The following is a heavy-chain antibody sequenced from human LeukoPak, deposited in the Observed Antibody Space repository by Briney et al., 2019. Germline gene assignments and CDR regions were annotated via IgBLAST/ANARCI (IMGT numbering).Heavy chain of an antibody. D-gene: IGHD3-10*01. J-gene: IGHJ6*03. V-gene: IGHV4-4*09. CDR1: GASISSDY. Sequence: SETLSLTCTVSGASISSDYWSWIRQPPGRGLEWIGYIYTSGSTNYNPSLKSRVTISVDTSKNQFSLKLSSVTAADTAVYYCARHAFGGYYYYMDVWGKGTTVTVSS. CDR2: IYTSGST. CDR3: ARHAFGGYYYYMDV.